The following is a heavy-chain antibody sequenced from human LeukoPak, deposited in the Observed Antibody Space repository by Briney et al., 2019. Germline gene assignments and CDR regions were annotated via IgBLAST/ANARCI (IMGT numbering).Heavy chain of an antibody. CDR3: ARADYDILTGYHGLYYFDY. CDR2: IYYSGST. J-gene: IGHJ4*02. CDR1: GGSISSYY. Sequence: SETLSLTCTVSGGSISSYYWSWIRQPPGKGLEWIGYIYYSGSTNYNPSLKTRVIISVDTSKNQFSLKLSSVTAADTAVYYCARADYDILTGYHGLYYFDYWGQGTLVTVSS. V-gene: IGHV4-59*01. D-gene: IGHD3-9*01.